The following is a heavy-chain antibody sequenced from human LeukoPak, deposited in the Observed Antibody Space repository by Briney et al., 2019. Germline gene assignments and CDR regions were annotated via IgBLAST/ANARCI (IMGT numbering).Heavy chain of an antibody. D-gene: IGHD3-3*01. CDR3: ARLNYDFWSGVWEGYYMDV. J-gene: IGHJ6*03. Sequence: GGSLRLSCEAPGFSFSNYNMNWVRQAPGKGLEWVANIGEDGSEKYYVDSVKGRFTISRDNAKNSLYLQVNSLRAEDTAVYYCARLNYDFWSGVWEGYYMDVWGKGTTVTVSS. CDR2: IGEDGSEK. V-gene: IGHV3-7*01. CDR1: GFSFSNYN.